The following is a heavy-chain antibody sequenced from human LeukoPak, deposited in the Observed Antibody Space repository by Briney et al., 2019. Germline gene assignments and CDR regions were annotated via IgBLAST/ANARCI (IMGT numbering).Heavy chain of an antibody. D-gene: IGHD4-17*01. CDR3: ARDRYGGPSDTVTTFPHSWFDP. J-gene: IGHJ5*02. Sequence: PSETLSLTCTVSGGSISSGGYYWSWIRQHPGKGLEWIGYIYYSGSTYYNPSLKSRVTISVDTSKNQFSLKLSSVTAADTAVYYCARDRYGGPSDTVTTFPHSWFDPWGQGTLVTVSS. CDR1: GGSISSGGYY. V-gene: IGHV4-31*03. CDR2: IYYSGST.